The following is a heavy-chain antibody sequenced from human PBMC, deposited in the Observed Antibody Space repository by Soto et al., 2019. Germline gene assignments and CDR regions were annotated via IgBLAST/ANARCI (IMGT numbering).Heavy chain of an antibody. CDR3: ARQLKKGSTVLRELAY. V-gene: IGHV4-39*01. CDR2: IYYSGST. CDR1: GGSITTTSYY. D-gene: IGHD2-8*02. Sequence: PSETLSLTCTVSGGSITTTSYYWGWIRQPPGKGLEWIGNIYYSGSTYYNSSLKSRVTISVDTSKNQFSLNLNSVTAADTAVYFCARQLKKGSTVLRELAYWGKETPVT. J-gene: IGHJ4*02.